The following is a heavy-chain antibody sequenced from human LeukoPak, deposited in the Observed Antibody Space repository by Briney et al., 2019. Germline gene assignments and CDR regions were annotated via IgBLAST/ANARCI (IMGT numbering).Heavy chain of an antibody. D-gene: IGHD6-13*01. CDR3: AREGSSTFCFDY. CDR2: INSDGSST. V-gene: IGHV3-74*01. Sequence: GGSLRLSCAASGFTFSSYWMHWVRQTPGKGLVWVSRINSDGSSTTYADSVKGRFTISRDNAKNTLYLQMNSLRAEDTAVYYCAREGSSTFCFDYWGQGTLGTVSS. J-gene: IGHJ4*02. CDR1: GFTFSSYW.